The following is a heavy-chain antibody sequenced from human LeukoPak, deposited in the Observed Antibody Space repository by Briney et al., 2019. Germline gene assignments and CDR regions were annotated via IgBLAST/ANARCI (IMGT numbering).Heavy chain of an antibody. V-gene: IGHV3-23*01. CDR2: IIYSGGAP. Sequence: GGPLRLSCAASGFTFSRSAMTWVRQGPGTGLEFVASIIYSGGAPYYADSVKGRFTISRDNSKHILYLQMNSVRAEDAALYCCAKDGLYYDGSEHVYYFDSWGQGTLVTVSS. CDR3: AKDGLYYDGSEHVYYFDS. J-gene: IGHJ4*02. CDR1: GFTFSRSA. D-gene: IGHD3-22*01.